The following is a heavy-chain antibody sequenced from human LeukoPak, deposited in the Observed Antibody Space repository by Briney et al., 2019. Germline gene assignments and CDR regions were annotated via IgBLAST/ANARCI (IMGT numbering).Heavy chain of an antibody. D-gene: IGHD2-8*01. Sequence: ASVKVSCKASGYTFTSYGISWVRQAPGQGLEWMGWSSPNNGNRNYAQKFQGRVTMTTDTSTATAYMELRSLRSDDTAVYYCARGYYCTHGVCYGGDFDNWGQGTLVTVSS. J-gene: IGHJ4*02. V-gene: IGHV1-18*01. CDR1: GYTFTSYG. CDR3: ARGYYCTHGVCYGGDFDN. CDR2: SSPNNGNR.